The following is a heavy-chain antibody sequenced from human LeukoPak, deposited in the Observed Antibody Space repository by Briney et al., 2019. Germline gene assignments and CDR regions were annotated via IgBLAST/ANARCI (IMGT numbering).Heavy chain of an antibody. Sequence: GGSLRLSCAASGFTFNDYAMSWVRQAPGKGLEWVSSISGSGSSTYYADSVKGRFTTSRDNSKNTLYVQTNSLRAEDTALYYCAKARCSSTNCYLFGYWGQGTLVTVSS. CDR3: AKARCSSTNCYLFGY. V-gene: IGHV3-23*01. D-gene: IGHD2-2*01. CDR1: GFTFNDYA. J-gene: IGHJ4*02. CDR2: ISGSGSST.